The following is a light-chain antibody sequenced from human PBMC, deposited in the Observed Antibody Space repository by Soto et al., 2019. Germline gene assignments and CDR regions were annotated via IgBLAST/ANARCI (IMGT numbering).Light chain of an antibody. Sequence: DIQMTQSPSSLSASVGDRVTITCQASQDISNYLNWYQQKPGKAPKLLIYDASNLETGGPSRFSGSGPGTDFTFTISSLQPEDIATYYCHQYDNLPYTFGQGTKLEIK. CDR3: HQYDNLPYT. CDR2: DAS. CDR1: QDISNY. J-gene: IGKJ2*01. V-gene: IGKV1-33*01.